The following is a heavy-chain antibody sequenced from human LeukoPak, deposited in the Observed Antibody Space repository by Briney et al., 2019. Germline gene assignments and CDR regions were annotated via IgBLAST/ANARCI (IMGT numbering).Heavy chain of an antibody. CDR3: ARGPLIAARPTYYFDY. V-gene: IGHV4-34*01. CDR2: INHSGST. D-gene: IGHD6-6*01. CDR1: GGSFSGYY. Sequence: SGTLSLTCAVYGGSFSGYYWSWIRQPPGKGLEWIGEINHSGSTNYNPSLKSRVTISVDTSKNQFSLKLSSVTAADTAVYYCARGPLIAARPTYYFDYWGQGTLVTVSS. J-gene: IGHJ4*02.